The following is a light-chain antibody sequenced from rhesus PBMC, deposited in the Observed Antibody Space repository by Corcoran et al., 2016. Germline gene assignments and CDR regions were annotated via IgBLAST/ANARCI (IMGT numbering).Light chain of an antibody. J-gene: IGKJ2*01. CDR3: QQSNNLDS. CDR2: GAS. Sequence: ETVVTQSPATLSLSPGERATLSCRASQTVGNYLAWYQERPGQAPRLLIYGASSRANGTPDRFSGSGSGTDFTLTISSLEPEDVGIYYCQQSNNLDSFGQGTKVEIK. CDR1: QTVGNY. V-gene: IGKV3-24*04.